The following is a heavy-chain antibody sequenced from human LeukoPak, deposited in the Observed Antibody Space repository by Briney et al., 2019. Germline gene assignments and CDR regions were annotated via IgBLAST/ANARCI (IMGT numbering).Heavy chain of an antibody. V-gene: IGHV4-4*07. Sequence: SETLSLTCSVSGVSINPYYWSWIRQSAGKGLEWIGRVYASGTTNYHPSLNGRVTLSVDMSKNHFSLRLSSVTAADTAVYYCARDQGYTYGQTHYFDLWGQGIPVTVSS. CDR1: GVSINPYY. J-gene: IGHJ4*02. CDR2: VYASGTT. CDR3: ARDQGYTYGQTHYFDL. D-gene: IGHD5-18*01.